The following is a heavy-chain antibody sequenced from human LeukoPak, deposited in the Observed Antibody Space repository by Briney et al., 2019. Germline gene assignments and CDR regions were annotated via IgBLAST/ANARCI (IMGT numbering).Heavy chain of an antibody. CDR3: ARDPVPAAIRVRRTTWFDP. Sequence: ASVEVSCKASGYTFTGYYMHWVRQAPGQGLEWMGWINPNSGGTNYAQKFQGRVTMTRDTSISTAYMELSRLRSDDTAVYYCARDPVPAAIRVRRTTWFDPWGQGTLVTVSS. CDR2: INPNSGGT. J-gene: IGHJ5*02. D-gene: IGHD2-2*02. CDR1: GYTFTGYY. V-gene: IGHV1-2*02.